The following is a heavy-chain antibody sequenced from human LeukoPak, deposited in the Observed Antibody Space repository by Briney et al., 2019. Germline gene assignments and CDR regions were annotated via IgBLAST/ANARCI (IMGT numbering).Heavy chain of an antibody. V-gene: IGHV4-4*02. CDR1: GGSISSSNW. D-gene: IGHD6-19*01. Sequence: SETLSPTCAVSGGSISSSNWWSWVRQPPGKGLEWIGEIYHSGSTNYNPSLKSRVTISVDKSKNQFSLKLSSVTAADTAVYYCALRRAVAGTSPFDYWGQGTLVTVSS. CDR2: IYHSGST. J-gene: IGHJ4*02. CDR3: ALRRAVAGTSPFDY.